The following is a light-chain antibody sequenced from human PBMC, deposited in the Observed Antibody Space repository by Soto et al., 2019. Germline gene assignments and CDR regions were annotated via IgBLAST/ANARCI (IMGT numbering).Light chain of an antibody. CDR1: SGDIGSYNR. Sequence: QSALTQPASVSGSPGQSITISCTGTSGDIGSYNRVSWYQQHPGKAPKLLIYRNNQRPSGVPDRFSGSKSGTSASLAISGLQSEDEADYYCAAWDDSLDGGVFGGGTKLTVL. CDR3: AAWDDSLDGGV. V-gene: IGLV1-44*01. J-gene: IGLJ3*02. CDR2: RNN.